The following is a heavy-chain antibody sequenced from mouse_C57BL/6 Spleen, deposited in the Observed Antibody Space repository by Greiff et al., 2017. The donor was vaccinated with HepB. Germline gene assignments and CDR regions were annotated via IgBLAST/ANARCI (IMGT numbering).Heavy chain of an antibody. D-gene: IGHD2-4*01. J-gene: IGHJ3*01. V-gene: IGHV5-6*01. CDR1: GFTFSSYG. CDR3: ARPGDYDEFAY. CDR2: ISSGGSYT. Sequence: EVQRVESGGDLVKPGGSLKLSCAASGFTFSSYGMSWVRQTPDKRLEWVATISSGGSYTYYPDSVKGRFTISRDNAKNTLYLQMSSLKSEDTAMYSCARPGDYDEFAYWGQGTLVTVSA.